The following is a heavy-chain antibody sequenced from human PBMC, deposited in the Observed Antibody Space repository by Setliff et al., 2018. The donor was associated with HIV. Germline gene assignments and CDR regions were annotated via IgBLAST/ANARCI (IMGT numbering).Heavy chain of an antibody. D-gene: IGHD6-19*01. V-gene: IGHV1-18*01. J-gene: IGHJ6*02. CDR3: ARLGSGWSDSYYYAMDV. CDR2: ISGYNDNT. Sequence: ASVKVSCKPSGYTFTTYGLSWVRQAPGQGLEWMGWISGYNDNTNYAQELQGRVTVTTDTSTSTAYMELRSLRSDDTAAYFCARLGSGWSDSYYYAMDVWGQGTTVTVSS. CDR1: GYTFTTYG.